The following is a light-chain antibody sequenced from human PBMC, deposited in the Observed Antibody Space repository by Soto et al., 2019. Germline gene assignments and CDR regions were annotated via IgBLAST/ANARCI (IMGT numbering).Light chain of an antibody. Sequence: QSVLTQPPSVSGAPGPRVTISCTGSSSNIGSGYDVHWYQQLPGTAPKLRIDGNSNRPSWVPDRCSGSKSGTSASRAISGLQAEDEADYYCLSVDSSLSGVVFCGGTKLTVL. V-gene: IGLV1-40*01. CDR1: SSNIGSGYD. CDR3: LSVDSSLSGVV. J-gene: IGLJ2*01. CDR2: GNS.